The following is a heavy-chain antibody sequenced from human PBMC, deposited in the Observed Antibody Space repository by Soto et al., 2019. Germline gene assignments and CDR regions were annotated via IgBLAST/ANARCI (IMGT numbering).Heavy chain of an antibody. CDR2: IIPIFGTA. CDR1: GGTFSSYA. CDR3: ARTSTIFGVVITAYYYYYGMDV. D-gene: IGHD3-3*01. J-gene: IGHJ6*02. V-gene: IGHV1-69*13. Sequence: ASVKVSCKASGGTFSSYAISWVRQAPGQGLEWMGGIIPIFGTANYAQKFQGRVTITADGPTSTAYMELSSLRSEDTAVYYCARTSTIFGVVITAYYYYYGMDVWGQGTTVTVSS.